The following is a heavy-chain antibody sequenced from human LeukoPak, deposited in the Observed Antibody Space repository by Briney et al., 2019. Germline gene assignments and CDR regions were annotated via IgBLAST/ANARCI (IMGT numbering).Heavy chain of an antibody. V-gene: IGHV3-49*03. CDR1: GFTFGDYA. CDR3: TRVAATRPPDY. CDR2: IRSKAYGGTT. D-gene: IGHD2-15*01. Sequence: GGSLRLSCTASGFTFGDYAMSWLRQAPGKGLEWVGFIRSKAYGGTTEYAASVKGRFTISRDDSKSIAYLQMNSLKTEDTAVYYCTRVAATRPPDYWGQGTLVTVSS. J-gene: IGHJ4*02.